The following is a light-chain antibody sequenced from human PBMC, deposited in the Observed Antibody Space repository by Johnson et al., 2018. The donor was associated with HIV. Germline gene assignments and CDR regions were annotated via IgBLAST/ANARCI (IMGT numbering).Light chain of an antibody. CDR3: GTGDSSLKV. V-gene: IGLV1-51*02. CDR1: SSNIGNNY. CDR2: ENN. Sequence: QSMLTQPPSVSAAPGQKVTMSCSGSSSNIGNNYVSWYQQLPGTAPKLLIYENNKRPSGIPDRFSGSKSGTSATVGITGLQTGDEADYYCGTGDSSLKVFGTGTKVTVL. J-gene: IGLJ1*01.